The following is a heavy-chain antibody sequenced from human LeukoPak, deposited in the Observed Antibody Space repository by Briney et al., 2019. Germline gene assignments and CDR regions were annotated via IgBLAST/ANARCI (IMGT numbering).Heavy chain of an antibody. V-gene: IGHV3-21*01. CDR1: GFTFSTYS. CDR3: ARGLVGSTSVYFDY. J-gene: IGHJ4*02. D-gene: IGHD1-26*01. Sequence: KPGGSLRLSCAVSGFTFSTYSMNWVRQAPGRGLEWVSSISSGSNYIYEADSVKGRFTTSRDNAKKSLYLQMNSLRAEDAAVYYCARGLVGSTSVYFDYWGQGTLVTVSS. CDR2: ISSGSNYI.